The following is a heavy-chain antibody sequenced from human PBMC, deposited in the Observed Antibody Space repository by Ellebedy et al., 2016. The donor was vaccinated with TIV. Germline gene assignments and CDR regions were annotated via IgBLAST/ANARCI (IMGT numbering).Heavy chain of an antibody. D-gene: IGHD2-2*02. CDR2: IHPGDSDT. V-gene: IGHV5-51*01. Sequence: GESLKISCKGSGYSFTSYWIGWVRQVPGKGLEWMGIIHPGDSDTRYSPSFQGQVTISVDKSINTAYLQWGSLKASDTAMYYCARQGCSTTSCHTIDYWGQGTLVTVSS. CDR3: ARQGCSTTSCHTIDY. CDR1: GYSFTSYW. J-gene: IGHJ4*02.